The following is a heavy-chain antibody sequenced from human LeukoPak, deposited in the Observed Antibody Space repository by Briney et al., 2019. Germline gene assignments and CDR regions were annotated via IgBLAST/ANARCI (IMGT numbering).Heavy chain of an antibody. CDR1: GLTFSSYA. CDR2: ISGSGGST. Sequence: GGSLRLSCAASGLTFSSYAMSWVRQAPGKGLEWVSAISGSGGSTYYADSVKGRFTISRDNSKNTLYLQMNSLRAEDTAVYYCAKRGPHDSSGYYGPTFDYWGQGTLVTVSS. V-gene: IGHV3-23*01. J-gene: IGHJ4*02. CDR3: AKRGPHDSSGYYGPTFDY. D-gene: IGHD3-22*01.